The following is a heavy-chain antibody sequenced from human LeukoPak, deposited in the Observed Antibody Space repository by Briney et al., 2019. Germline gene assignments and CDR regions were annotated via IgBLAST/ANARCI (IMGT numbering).Heavy chain of an antibody. CDR2: IKKDGSEK. Sequence: PGGSLRLSCAASGFTFSSYWMSWVRQAPGKGLEWVANIKKDGSEKYYVDSVKGRFTISRDNAKNTLYLQMNSLRAEDTAVYYCATSYYYYYMDVWGKGTTVTVSS. CDR3: ATSYYYYYMDV. V-gene: IGHV3-7*01. CDR1: GFTFSSYW. J-gene: IGHJ6*03. D-gene: IGHD1-1*01.